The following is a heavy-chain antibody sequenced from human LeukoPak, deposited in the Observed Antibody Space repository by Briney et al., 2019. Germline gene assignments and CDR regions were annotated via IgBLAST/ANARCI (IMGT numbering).Heavy chain of an antibody. D-gene: IGHD3-3*01. Sequence: GASVKVSCKASGYTFTGYYINWGRQAPGQGVAWMGWINPDSGGTNYAQNFQGRVTMTRDTSINTAYMELSSLRSDDTAMYYCARVPTIFGVPTYLDYWGQGTLVTVSS. J-gene: IGHJ4*02. V-gene: IGHV1-2*02. CDR3: ARVPTIFGVPTYLDY. CDR1: GYTFTGYY. CDR2: INPDSGGT.